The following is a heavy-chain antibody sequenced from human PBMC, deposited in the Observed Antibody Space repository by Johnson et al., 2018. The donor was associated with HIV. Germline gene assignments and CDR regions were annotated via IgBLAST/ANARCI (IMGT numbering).Heavy chain of an antibody. CDR2: INSDGSSR. Sequence: VQLVESGGGLVQPGGSLRLSCAASRFTFSSYWMHWVRQAPGKGLVWVSRINSDGSSRNYADSVKGRFTISRDNAKNTLYLQMNSLRAEDTAVYYCARVEWELDAFDIWGQGTMVTVSS. J-gene: IGHJ3*02. V-gene: IGHV3-74*02. CDR3: ARVEWELDAFDI. CDR1: RFTFSSYW. D-gene: IGHD1-26*01.